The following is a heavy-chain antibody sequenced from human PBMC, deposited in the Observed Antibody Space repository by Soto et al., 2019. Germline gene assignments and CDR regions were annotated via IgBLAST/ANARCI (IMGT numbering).Heavy chain of an antibody. Sequence: QVQLEESGGGVVQPGRSLRLSCVGTGFTFSSYAMHWVRQAPGKGLEWVAVSSNEGTNKYYADSVEGRITISRDNSKNALYLPMHSLRSEDTAVYYCARGTTLAILDYGMDVWGQGATVTVSS. D-gene: IGHD1-7*01. CDR1: GFTFSSYA. CDR2: SSNEGTNK. V-gene: IGHV3-30-3*01. J-gene: IGHJ6*02. CDR3: ARGTTLAILDYGMDV.